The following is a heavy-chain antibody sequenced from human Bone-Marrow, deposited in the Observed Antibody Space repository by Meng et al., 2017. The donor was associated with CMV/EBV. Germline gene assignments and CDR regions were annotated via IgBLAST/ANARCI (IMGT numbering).Heavy chain of an antibody. CDR3: ARDLLKRIAVAGPF. J-gene: IGHJ4*02. CDR1: GFTFSNYA. V-gene: IGHV3-30-3*01. Sequence: GESLKISCAASGFTFSNYAMHWVRQAPGKGLEWVAVMSYDGNDKYYADSVKGRFTISRDNSKNTLYLQMNNLRAEDTAVYYCARDLLKRIAVAGPFWGQGTLVTVSS. CDR2: MSYDGNDK. D-gene: IGHD6-19*01.